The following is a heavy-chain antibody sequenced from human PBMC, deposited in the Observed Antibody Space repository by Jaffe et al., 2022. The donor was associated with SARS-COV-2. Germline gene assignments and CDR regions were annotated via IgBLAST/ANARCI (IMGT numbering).Heavy chain of an antibody. D-gene: IGHD3-22*01. Sequence: EVQLLQSGGGLVQPGGSLRLSCAASGFTFSSYAMSWVRQAPGKGLEWVSAISVSGGRRNYADSVKGRFTISRDNSENTLYLQMNSLRAEDTAVYYCAKDSHDHDSSGWDYWGQGTLVTVSS. J-gene: IGHJ4*02. CDR2: ISVSGGRR. V-gene: IGHV3-23*01. CDR3: AKDSHDHDSSGWDY. CDR1: GFTFSSYA.